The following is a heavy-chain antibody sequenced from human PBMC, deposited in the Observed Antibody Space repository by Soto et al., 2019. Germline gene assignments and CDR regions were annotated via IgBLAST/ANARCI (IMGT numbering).Heavy chain of an antibody. CDR3: AKDGGPAYCNSPGCSAEHFDY. J-gene: IGHJ4*02. D-gene: IGHD2-2*01. CDR2: IYYSGST. Sequence: SETLSLPCTVSGGPIGGLYWSWIRQPPGKGLEWIGYIYYSGSTNYNPSLKSRVTISADTSRNTLYLQTSSLRHEDTAVYYCAKDGGPAYCNSPGCSAEHFDYWGQGTQVTVSS. V-gene: IGHV4-59*11. CDR1: GGPIGGLY.